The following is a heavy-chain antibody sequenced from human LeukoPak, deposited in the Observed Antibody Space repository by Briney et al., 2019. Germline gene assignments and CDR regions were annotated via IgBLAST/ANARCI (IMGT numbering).Heavy chain of an antibody. J-gene: IGHJ6*02. Sequence: GGSLRLSCAASGFTFSRSWMSWVRQAPGKGLEWVANIKQDGSEKYYVDSVKGRFTISRDNAKNSLYLQMNSLRAEDTAVYYCASASPYYYGIDVWGQGTTVTVSS. V-gene: IGHV3-7*01. CDR2: IKQDGSEK. CDR3: ASASPYYYGIDV. CDR1: GFTFSRSW.